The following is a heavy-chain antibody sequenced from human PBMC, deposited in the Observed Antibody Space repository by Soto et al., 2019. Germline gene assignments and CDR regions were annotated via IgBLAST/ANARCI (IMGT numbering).Heavy chain of an antibody. CDR2: IRNKAKTYTT. J-gene: IGHJ4*02. CDR1: GFTFSDHY. D-gene: IGHD4-17*01. V-gene: IGHV3-72*01. Sequence: EVQLVESGGGLVQPGGSLRLSCVVSGFTFSDHYMDWVRQAPGKGLEWVGRIRNKAKTYTTDYAASVKGRLTISRDDSNNSLYLQMNGLKAEVLGVYYCVTPGHGPHAFNYWGQGTLVTVSS. CDR3: VTPGHGPHAFNY.